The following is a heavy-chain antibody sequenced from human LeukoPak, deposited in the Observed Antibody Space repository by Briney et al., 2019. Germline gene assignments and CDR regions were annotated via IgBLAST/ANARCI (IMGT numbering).Heavy chain of an antibody. D-gene: IGHD7-27*01. J-gene: IGHJ4*02. V-gene: IGHV4-30-2*01. CDR1: GGSISSGGYY. CDR3: ARAPRGKGNNKLGIDY. Sequence: PSQTLSLTCTVSGGSISSGGYYWSWIRQPPGKGLEWIGYIYHSGSTYYNPSLKSPVTISVDRSKNQFSLKLSSVTAADTAVYYCARAPRGKGNNKLGIDYWGQGTLVTVSS. CDR2: IYHSGST.